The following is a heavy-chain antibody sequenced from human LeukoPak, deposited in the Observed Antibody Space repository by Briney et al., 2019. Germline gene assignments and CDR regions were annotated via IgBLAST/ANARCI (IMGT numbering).Heavy chain of an antibody. D-gene: IGHD3-22*01. J-gene: IGHJ4*02. Sequence: GGSLRLSCAASGFTFSSYAMHWVRQAPGKGLEWVALISYDGSNKYYADSVKARFIISRDNSKNTVYLQMNSLRAEDTAVYYCAKDPTHFRVWDDYDSNVLNCWGQGSLVTVSS. CDR1: GFTFSSYA. CDR2: ISYDGSNK. V-gene: IGHV3-30*04. CDR3: AKDPTHFRVWDDYDSNVLNC.